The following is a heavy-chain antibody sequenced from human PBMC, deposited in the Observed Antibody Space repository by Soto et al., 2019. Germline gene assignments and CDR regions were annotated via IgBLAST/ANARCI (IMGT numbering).Heavy chain of an antibody. CDR1: GDSLRGQS. D-gene: IGHD6-13*01. CDR2: IDQSGGT. V-gene: IGHV4-34*01. Sequence: PAESLSLTCAVVGDSLRGQSWNWIRQSPGKGLEWIGEIDQSGGTNYNPSLKSRAIISDDTSKNQFSLKLSSVTAADTAVYYCARLVLAAAGTSDNWFDPWCPATLVTV. CDR3: ARLVLAAAGTSDNWFDP. J-gene: IGHJ5*02.